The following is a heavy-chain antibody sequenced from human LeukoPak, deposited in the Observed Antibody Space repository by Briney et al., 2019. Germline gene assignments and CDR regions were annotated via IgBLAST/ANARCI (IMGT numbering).Heavy chain of an antibody. J-gene: IGHJ4*02. CDR1: GGSFSGYY. Sequence: PSETLSLTCAVYGGSFSGYYWSWIRQPPGKGLEWIGEINHSGSTNYNPSLKSRVTISVDTSKNQFSLKLSSVTAADTAVYYCARQKVRGAAHFDYWGQGTLVTVSS. D-gene: IGHD3-10*01. CDR2: INHSGST. CDR3: ARQKVRGAAHFDY. V-gene: IGHV4-34*01.